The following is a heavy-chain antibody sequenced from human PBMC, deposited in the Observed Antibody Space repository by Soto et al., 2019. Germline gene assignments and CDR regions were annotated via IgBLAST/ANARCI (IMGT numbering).Heavy chain of an antibody. CDR3: ARIPRYSFPTSDDLDS. Sequence: QVQLVQSGAEVRKPGSSVQVSCQASGGTFYTYTFSWVRQAPGQGLEWMGRITPIYPTTNDAEKFQGTLTFTADGSTNTACMDLNSLTSEDTAVYYCARIPRYSFPTSDDLDSWGQGTLVTVS. J-gene: IGHJ4*02. CDR1: GGTFYTYT. CDR2: ITPIYPTT. V-gene: IGHV1-69*15. D-gene: IGHD5-18*01.